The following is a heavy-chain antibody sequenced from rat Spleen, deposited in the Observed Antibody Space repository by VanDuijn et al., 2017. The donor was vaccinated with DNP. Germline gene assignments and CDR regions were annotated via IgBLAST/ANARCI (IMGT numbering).Heavy chain of an antibody. V-gene: IGHV2S12*01. J-gene: IGHJ2*01. CDR3: ARANYYDGYSFDY. D-gene: IGHD1-12*03. Sequence: QVQLKESGPGLVQPSQTLSLTCTVSGFSLTTYGVAWVRQPPGKGREWFAAISSGGDTHYNSVLKSRLSISRDTSESQVFLKMNSLQTEDTAMYFCARANYYDGYSFDYWGQGVMVTVSS. CDR2: ISSGGDT. CDR1: GFSLTTYG.